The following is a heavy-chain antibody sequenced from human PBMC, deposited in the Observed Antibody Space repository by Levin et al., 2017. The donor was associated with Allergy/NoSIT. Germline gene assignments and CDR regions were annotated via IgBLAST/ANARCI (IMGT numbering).Heavy chain of an antibody. CDR2: IYYSGST. Sequence: SETLSLTCTVSGGSISSYYWSWIRQPPGKGLEWIGYIYYSGSTNYNPSLKSRVTISVDTSKNQFSLKLSSVTAADTAVYYCARASVVVTAIPDYYYGMDVWGQGTTVTVSS. J-gene: IGHJ6*02. CDR1: GGSISSYY. CDR3: ARASVVVTAIPDYYYGMDV. V-gene: IGHV4-59*01. D-gene: IGHD2-21*02.